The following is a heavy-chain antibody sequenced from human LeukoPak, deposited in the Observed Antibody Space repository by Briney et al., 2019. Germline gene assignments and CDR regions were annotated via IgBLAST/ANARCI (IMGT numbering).Heavy chain of an antibody. J-gene: IGHJ4*02. CDR2: ISDSGGNT. D-gene: IGHD3/OR15-3a*01. V-gene: IGHV3-23*01. CDR1: GITLSNYG. Sequence: GGSLRLSCAVSGITLSNYGMSWVRQAPGKGLEWVAGISDSGGNTKYADTVKGRFTISRDNPKNTLYLQMNSLRAEDTAVYFCAKRGVVIRVILVGFHKEAYYFESWGQGALVTVSS. CDR3: AKRGVVIRVILVGFHKEAYYFES.